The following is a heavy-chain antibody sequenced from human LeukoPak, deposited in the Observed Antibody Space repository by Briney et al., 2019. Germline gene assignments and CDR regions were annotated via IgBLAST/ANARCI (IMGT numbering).Heavy chain of an antibody. Sequence: PSETLSLTCSVSGGSMSSYSWSWIRQPPGKRLEWIGYISYIGDTNYNSPLSWRVTTSLDRSENKFSLRLTSVTAADTAIYLCASLAMTGAAGGGYLDNWGQGTLVTVSS. D-gene: IGHD3-9*01. CDR2: ISYIGDT. V-gene: IGHV4-59*08. CDR1: GGSMSSYS. J-gene: IGHJ4*02. CDR3: ASLAMTGAAGGGYLDN.